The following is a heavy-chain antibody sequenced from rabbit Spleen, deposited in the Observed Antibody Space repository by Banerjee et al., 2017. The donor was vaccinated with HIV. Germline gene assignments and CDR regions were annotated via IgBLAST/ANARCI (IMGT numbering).Heavy chain of an antibody. V-gene: IGHV1S45*01. CDR2: IYVGRGST. Sequence: QEQLEESGGGLVQPEGSLTLTCTASGFTISNYYYMCWVRQAPGKGLEWIGCIYVGRGSTHYANWAKGRVTMYKTSSTTVTLQMTSLTVADTATYFCARDTGTSFSSYGMDLWGQGTLVTVS. CDR3: ARDTGTSFSSYGMDL. J-gene: IGHJ6*01. CDR1: GFTISNYYY. D-gene: IGHD7-1*01.